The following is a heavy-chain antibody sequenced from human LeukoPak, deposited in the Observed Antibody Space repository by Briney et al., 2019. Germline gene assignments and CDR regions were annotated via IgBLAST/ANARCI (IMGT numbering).Heavy chain of an antibody. CDR1: GFTFSDYA. CDR3: AKRERQSFAC. J-gene: IGHJ4*02. CDR2: ITGSGSST. V-gene: IGHV3-23*01. D-gene: IGHD6-19*01. Sequence: GGSLRLSCAASGFTFSDYAMTWVRQAPGKGLEWVSRITGSGSSTFYADSVKGRFTISRDNSKNTVSLQMSGLRAEDTAVYYCAKRERQSFACWGQGTLVTVSS.